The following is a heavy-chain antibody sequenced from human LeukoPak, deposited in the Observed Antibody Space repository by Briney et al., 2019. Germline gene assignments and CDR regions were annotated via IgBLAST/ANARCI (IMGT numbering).Heavy chain of an antibody. V-gene: IGHV4-59*01. D-gene: IGHD3-3*01. CDR1: GGSISSYY. Sequence: PSETLSLTCTVSGGSISSYYWSWIRQPPGKGLEWIGYIYYSGSTNYNPSLKSRVTISVDTSKNQFSLKLSSVTAADTAVYYCARCHDFWSGYPFDYWGQGTLVTVSS. J-gene: IGHJ4*02. CDR3: ARCHDFWSGYPFDY. CDR2: IYYSGST.